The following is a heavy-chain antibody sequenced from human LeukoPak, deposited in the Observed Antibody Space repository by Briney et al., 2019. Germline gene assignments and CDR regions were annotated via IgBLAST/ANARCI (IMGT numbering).Heavy chain of an antibody. CDR1: GYTFTSYG. Sequence: GASAKVSCRASGYTFTSYGISWVRQAPGQGLEWMGWISAYNGNTNYAQKLQGRVIMTTDTSTTTAYMELRSLRSDDTAVYYCARDSDITNNYFDSSGHPPGDHWGQGTLVTVST. CDR2: ISAYNGNT. V-gene: IGHV1-18*01. J-gene: IGHJ4*02. D-gene: IGHD3-22*01. CDR3: ARDSDITNNYFDSSGHPPGDH.